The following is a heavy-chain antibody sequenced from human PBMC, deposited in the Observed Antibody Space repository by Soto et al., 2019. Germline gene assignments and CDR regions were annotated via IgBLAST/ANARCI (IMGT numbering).Heavy chain of an antibody. CDR1: GGSISSYY. D-gene: IGHD6-19*01. J-gene: IGHJ4*02. Sequence: SETLSLTCTVSGGSISSYYWSWIRQPPGKGLEWIGYIYYSGSTNYNPSLKSRVTISVDTSKNQFSLKLSSVTAADTAVYYCARDSGYSSGWSLYYFDYWGQGTLVTVSS. CDR3: ARDSGYSSGWSLYYFDY. CDR2: IYYSGST. V-gene: IGHV4-59*01.